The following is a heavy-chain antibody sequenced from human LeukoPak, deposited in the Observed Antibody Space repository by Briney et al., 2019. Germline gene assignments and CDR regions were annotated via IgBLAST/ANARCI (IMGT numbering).Heavy chain of an antibody. V-gene: IGHV3-7*03. Sequence: PGGSLRLSCAASGFTFSSYWMNWVRQAPGKGLEWVANIKQDGSEKYYVDSVKGRFTISRDNAKHSLYLQMNSPRAEDTAVYYCARATFVVTAIVDYWGQGTLVTVSS. D-gene: IGHD2-21*02. CDR3: ARATFVVTAIVDY. CDR2: IKQDGSEK. CDR1: GFTFSSYW. J-gene: IGHJ4*02.